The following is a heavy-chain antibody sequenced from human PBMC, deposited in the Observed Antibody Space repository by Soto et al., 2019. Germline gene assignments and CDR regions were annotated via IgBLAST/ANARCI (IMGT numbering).Heavy chain of an antibody. CDR2: ISAYNGNT. D-gene: IGHD3-3*01. CDR1: GYTFTSYG. V-gene: IGHV1-18*01. CDR3: ARDGGTYYDFWSGLDPFDY. Sequence: ASVKVSCKASGYTFTSYGNSWVRQAPGQGLEWMGWISAYNGNTDYAQKLQGRVTMTTDTSTSTAYMELRSLRSDDTAVYYCARDGGTYYDFWSGLDPFDYWGQGTLVTVSS. J-gene: IGHJ4*02.